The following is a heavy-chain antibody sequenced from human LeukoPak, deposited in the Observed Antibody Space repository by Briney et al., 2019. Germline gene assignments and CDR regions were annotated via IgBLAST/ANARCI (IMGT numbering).Heavy chain of an antibody. J-gene: IGHJ6*03. V-gene: IGHV3-30*02. Sequence: GGSLRLSFAASGFTFSNYGMHWVRQAPGKGLEWVAFIRHDESKKYYTDSVKGRFTISRDNSKNTLYLEMNSLRAEDTAVYYCAASYCSSTICPHYMDVWGKGTTVTVSS. CDR3: AASYCSSTICPHYMDV. D-gene: IGHD2-2*01. CDR2: IRHDESKK. CDR1: GFTFSNYG.